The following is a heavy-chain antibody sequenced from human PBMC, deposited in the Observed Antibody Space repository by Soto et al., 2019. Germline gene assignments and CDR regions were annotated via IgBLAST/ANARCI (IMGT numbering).Heavy chain of an antibody. J-gene: IGHJ5*02. D-gene: IGHD2-8*01. CDR3: ATSGRVVDPARILGYCTNGVCYTDWFDP. Sequence: GASVKVSCKVSGYTLTELSMHWVRQAPGKGLEWMGGFDPEDGETIYAQKFQGRVTMTEDTSTDTAYMELSSLRSEDTAVYYCATSGRVVDPARILGYCTNGVCYTDWFDPWGQGTLVTVSS. CDR2: FDPEDGET. V-gene: IGHV1-24*01. CDR1: GYTLTELS.